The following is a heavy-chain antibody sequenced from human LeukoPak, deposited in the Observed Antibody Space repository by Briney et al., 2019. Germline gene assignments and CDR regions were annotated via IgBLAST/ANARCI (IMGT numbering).Heavy chain of an antibody. CDR2: INHSGST. D-gene: IGHD2-2*01. J-gene: IGHJ4*02. Sequence: SETLSLTCAVYGGSFSGYYLSWIRQPPGKGLEWIGEINHSGSTNYNPSLKSRVTISVDTSKNQFSLKLSSVTAADTAVYYCAGLGYCSSTSCAEWLSYWGQGTLVTVSS. CDR1: GGSFSGYY. V-gene: IGHV4-34*01. CDR3: AGLGYCSSTSCAEWLSY.